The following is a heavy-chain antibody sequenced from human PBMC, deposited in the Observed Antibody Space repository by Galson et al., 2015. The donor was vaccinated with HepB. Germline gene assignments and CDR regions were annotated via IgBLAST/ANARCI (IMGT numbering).Heavy chain of an antibody. Sequence: SLRLSCAASGSPFSTYTINWVRQAPGKGLEWVSSTGSGSANTYYADSVKGRFTIARDNAKNSLYLQMNSLRVDDTAVYYCARDVGIRGGLDVWGQGTTVIVSS. CDR3: ARDVGIRGGLDV. D-gene: IGHD2-15*01. CDR1: GSPFSTYT. V-gene: IGHV3-21*01. CDR2: TGSGSANT. J-gene: IGHJ6*02.